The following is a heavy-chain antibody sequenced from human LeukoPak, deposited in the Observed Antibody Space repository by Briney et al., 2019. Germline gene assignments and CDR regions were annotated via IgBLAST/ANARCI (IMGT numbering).Heavy chain of an antibody. CDR1: GGSISSHY. J-gene: IGHJ4*02. CDR2: VYYSGST. CDR3: ARSGYYDSSGSTGYFDY. Sequence: SETLSLTCTVSGGSISSHYWSWIRQPPGKGLEWIGYVYYSGSTNYNPSLKSRVTISVDTSKNQFSLKLSSVTAADTAVYYCARSGYYDSSGSTGYFDYWGQGTLVTVSS. D-gene: IGHD3-22*01. V-gene: IGHV4-59*11.